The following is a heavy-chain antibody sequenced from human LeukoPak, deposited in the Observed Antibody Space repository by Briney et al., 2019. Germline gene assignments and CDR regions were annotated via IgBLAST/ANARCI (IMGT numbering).Heavy chain of an antibody. Sequence: ASVKVSCKASGYTFTSYGISWVRQAPGQGLEWMGWISAYNGNTNYAQKLQGRVTMTTDTSTSTVYMELSSLRSEDTAVYYCARGTSGSYHTYWGQGTLVTVSS. CDR3: ARGTSGSYHTY. CDR1: GYTFTSYG. D-gene: IGHD1-26*01. CDR2: ISAYNGNT. J-gene: IGHJ4*02. V-gene: IGHV1-18*01.